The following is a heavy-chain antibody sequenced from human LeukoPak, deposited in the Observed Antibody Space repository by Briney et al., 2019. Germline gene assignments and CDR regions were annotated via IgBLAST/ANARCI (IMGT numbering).Heavy chain of an antibody. J-gene: IGHJ4*02. V-gene: IGHV3-30*04. D-gene: IGHD6-19*01. CDR1: GFTFSSYA. CDR3: AKRSAGSDY. Sequence: GRSLRLSCAASGFTFSSYAMHWVRQAPGKGLEWVAVISYDGSNKYYADSVKGRFTISRDNSKNTLYLQMNSLRAEDTAVYYCAKRSAGSDYWGQGTLVTVSS. CDR2: ISYDGSNK.